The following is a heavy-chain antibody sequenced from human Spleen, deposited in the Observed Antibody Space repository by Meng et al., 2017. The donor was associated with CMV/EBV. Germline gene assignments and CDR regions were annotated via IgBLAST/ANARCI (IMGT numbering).Heavy chain of an antibody. D-gene: IGHD1-26*01. CDR3: ARDRAGAYYYYGMDV. CDR2: INPSGGST. J-gene: IGHJ6*02. Sequence: ASVKVSCKASGYTFTNYYMHWVRQAPGQGLEWMGIINPSGGSTSYAQKFQGRVTISVDTSKNQFSLKLSSVTAADTAVYYCARDRAGAYYYYGMDVWGQGTAVTVSS. V-gene: IGHV1-46*01. CDR1: GYTFTNYY.